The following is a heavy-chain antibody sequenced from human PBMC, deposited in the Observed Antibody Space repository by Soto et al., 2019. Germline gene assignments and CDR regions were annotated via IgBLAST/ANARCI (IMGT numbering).Heavy chain of an antibody. J-gene: IGHJ5*02. Sequence: ASVKVSCKASGYTFTSYAMHWVRQAPGQRLEWMGWINAGNGNTKYSQKFQGRVTITRDTSASTAYMELSSLRSEDTAVYYCARVPPQQLVRHNWFDPWAREPWSPSPQ. CDR1: GYTFTSYA. V-gene: IGHV1-3*01. CDR2: INAGNGNT. CDR3: ARVPPQQLVRHNWFDP. D-gene: IGHD6-13*01.